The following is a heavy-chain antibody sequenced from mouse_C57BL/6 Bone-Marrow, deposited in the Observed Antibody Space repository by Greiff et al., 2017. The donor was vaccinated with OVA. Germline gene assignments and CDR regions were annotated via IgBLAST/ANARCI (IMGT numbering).Heavy chain of an antibody. Sequence: EVKLQESGGGLVKPGGSLKLSCAASGFTFSDYGMHWVRQAPEKGLEWVAYISSGSSTIYSADTVKGRFTISRDNAKNTLFLQMTSLRSEDTAMYYCARPFLRAWFAYWGQGTLVTVSA. CDR1: GFTFSDYG. D-gene: IGHD1-1*01. V-gene: IGHV5-17*01. CDR3: ARPFLRAWFAY. J-gene: IGHJ3*01. CDR2: ISSGSSTI.